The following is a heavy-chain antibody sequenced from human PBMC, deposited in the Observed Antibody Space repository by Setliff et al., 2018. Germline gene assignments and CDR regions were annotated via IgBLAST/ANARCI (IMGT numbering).Heavy chain of an antibody. CDR3: AREGVDTRSSTDYRYYMDV. Sequence: GPPVKVSCKASGGTFTNYGVSWVRQAPGQGLAWMGGTIPLFGTTDYAQKFHGRVTIITDESTSTAYMELSSLTSDDTAVYYCAREGVDTRSSTDYRYYMDVWGQGTTVTVSS. J-gene: IGHJ6*03. V-gene: IGHV1-69*05. CDR2: TIPLFGTT. CDR1: GGTFTNYG. D-gene: IGHD5-18*01.